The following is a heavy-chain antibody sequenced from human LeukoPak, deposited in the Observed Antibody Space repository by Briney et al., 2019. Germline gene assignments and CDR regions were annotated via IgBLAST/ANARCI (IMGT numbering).Heavy chain of an antibody. J-gene: IGHJ4*02. Sequence: SVKLSCKSSGAPFTSLAISWLRQAPGQGIGWMGGIIPIFETSHYSQTFQGRVTITADESATTAYMELSNLTFDDTAFYYCASFGDYDLKLDDWGGGTLVIVS. D-gene: IGHD4-17*01. CDR2: IIPIFETS. CDR1: GAPFTSLA. CDR3: ASFGDYDLKLDD. V-gene: IGHV1-69*01.